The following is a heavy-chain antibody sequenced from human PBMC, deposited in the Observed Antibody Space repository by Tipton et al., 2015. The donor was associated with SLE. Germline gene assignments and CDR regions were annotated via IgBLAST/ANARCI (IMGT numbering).Heavy chain of an antibody. D-gene: IGHD6-19*01. CDR1: GGSISSGGYS. CDR3: ARHGWEGTVAGYYFDY. CDR2: IYHSGST. J-gene: IGHJ4*02. Sequence: TLSLTCAVSGGSISSGGYSWSWIRQPPGKGLEWIGYIYHSGSTYYNPSLKSRVTISVDTSKNQFSLKLSSVTAADTAVYYCARHGWEGTVAGYYFDYWGQGTLVTVSP. V-gene: IGHV4-30-2*01.